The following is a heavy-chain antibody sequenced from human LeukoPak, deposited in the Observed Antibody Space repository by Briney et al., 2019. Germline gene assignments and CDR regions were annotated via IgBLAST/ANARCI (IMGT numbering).Heavy chain of an antibody. CDR2: INPNSGGT. D-gene: IGHD3-3*01. Sequence: ASVKVSCKASGYTFTGYYMHWVRQAPGQVLEWMGWINPNSGGTNYAQKFQGRVTMTRDTSISTAYMELSRLRSDDTAVYYCARDQPIRFLEWKHYYYYYMDVWGKGTTVTVSS. J-gene: IGHJ6*03. V-gene: IGHV1-2*02. CDR3: ARDQPIRFLEWKHYYYYYMDV. CDR1: GYTFTGYY.